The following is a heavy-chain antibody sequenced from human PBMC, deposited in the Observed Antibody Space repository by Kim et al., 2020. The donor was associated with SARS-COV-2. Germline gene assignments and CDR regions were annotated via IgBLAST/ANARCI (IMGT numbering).Heavy chain of an antibody. D-gene: IGHD5-18*01. Sequence: GGSLRLSCAASGFTFSSYSMNWVRQAPGKGLEWVSSISSSSSYIYYADSVKGRFTISRDNAKNSLYLQMNSLRAEDTAVYYCAREKTGGYSYGPRYYYYYGMDVCGHGTTVTVSS. CDR1: GFTFSSYS. CDR2: ISSSSSYI. V-gene: IGHV3-21*01. CDR3: AREKTGGYSYGPRYYYYYGMDV. J-gene: IGHJ6*02.